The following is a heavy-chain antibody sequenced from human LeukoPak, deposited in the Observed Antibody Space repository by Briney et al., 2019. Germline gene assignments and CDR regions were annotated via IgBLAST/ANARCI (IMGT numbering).Heavy chain of an antibody. D-gene: IGHD3-10*01. Sequence: ASVKVSCKASGYTFTSYDINWVRQATGQGLEWMGWMNPNSGNTGYAQKFQGRVTITADKSTSTAYMELSSLRSEDTAVYYCARAEMVRGVITPYYGMDVWGQGTTVTVSS. J-gene: IGHJ6*02. CDR2: MNPNSGNT. CDR1: GYTFTSYD. CDR3: ARAEMVRGVITPYYGMDV. V-gene: IGHV1-8*01.